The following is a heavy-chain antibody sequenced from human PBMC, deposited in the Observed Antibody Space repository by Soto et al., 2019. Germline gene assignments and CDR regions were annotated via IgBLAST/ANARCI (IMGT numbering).Heavy chain of an antibody. J-gene: IGHJ4*02. Sequence: PSETLSLTCTVSGGSVSSGSYYWSWIRQPPGKGLEWIGYIYYSGSTNYNPSLKSRVTISVDTSKNQFSLKLSSVTAADTAVYYCARDRYDILTGYYLGYFDYWGQGTLVTVSS. CDR3: ARDRYDILTGYYLGYFDY. D-gene: IGHD3-9*01. CDR2: IYYSGST. V-gene: IGHV4-61*01. CDR1: GGSVSSGSYY.